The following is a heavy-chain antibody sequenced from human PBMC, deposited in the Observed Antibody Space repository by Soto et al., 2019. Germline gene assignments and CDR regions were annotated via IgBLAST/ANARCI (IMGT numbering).Heavy chain of an antibody. Sequence: QVQLVQSGAEVKKPGSSVKVSCKASGGTFSSYAISWVRQAPGQGLEWMGGIIPIFGTANYAQKFQGRVTITADESTSTAYMELSSLRSEDTAVYYCARGFARRVAAIFLGGSSDYWGQGTLVTVSS. CDR3: ARGFARRVAAIFLGGSSDY. D-gene: IGHD2-15*01. CDR1: GGTFSSYA. CDR2: IIPIFGTA. V-gene: IGHV1-69*01. J-gene: IGHJ4*02.